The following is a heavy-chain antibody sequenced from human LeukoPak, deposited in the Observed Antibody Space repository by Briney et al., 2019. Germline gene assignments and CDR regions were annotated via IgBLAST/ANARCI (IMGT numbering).Heavy chain of an antibody. CDR3: ARDLGDGYNRGGY. CDR1: GFTFSSYA. V-gene: IGHV3-23*01. D-gene: IGHD5-24*01. CDR2: ISGSGGST. J-gene: IGHJ4*02. Sequence: GGSLRLSCAASGFTFSSYAMSWVRQAPGKGLEWVSAISGSGGSTYYADSVKGRFTISRDNSKNTLYLQMNSLRAEDTAVYYCARDLGDGYNRGGYWGQGTLVTVSS.